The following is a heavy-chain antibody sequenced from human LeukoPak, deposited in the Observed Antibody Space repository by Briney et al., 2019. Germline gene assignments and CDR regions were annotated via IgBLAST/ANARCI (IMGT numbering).Heavy chain of an antibody. D-gene: IGHD1-7*01. V-gene: IGHV4-34*01. CDR1: GGSFSGYY. CDR2: INHSGST. CDR3: ARSRGYNWNYRIGYDMDV. Sequence: SETLSLTCAVYGGSFSGYYWSWIRQPPGKGLEWIGEINHSGSTNYNPSLKSRVTISVDTSKNQFSLKLSSVTAADTAVYYCARSRGYNWNYRIGYDMDVWGQGTTVTVSS. J-gene: IGHJ6*02.